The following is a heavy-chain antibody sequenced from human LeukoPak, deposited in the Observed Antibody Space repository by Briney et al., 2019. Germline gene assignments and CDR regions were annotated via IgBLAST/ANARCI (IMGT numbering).Heavy chain of an antibody. Sequence: GGSRRLPCAASGFTFTTYPLSGVPRAPGRGWGGVSGINDSGGRTYYADSVKGRFTISRDNSKNTLYLQMNSLRAEDTAVYYCAKDGGSYSFQHWGQGTLVTVSS. D-gene: IGHD3-22*01. J-gene: IGHJ1*01. CDR3: AKDGGSYSFQH. CDR1: GFTFTTYP. V-gene: IGHV3-23*01. CDR2: INDSGGRT.